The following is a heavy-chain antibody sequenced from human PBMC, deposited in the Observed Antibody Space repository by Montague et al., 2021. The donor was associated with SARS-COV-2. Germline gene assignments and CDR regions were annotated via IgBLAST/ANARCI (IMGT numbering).Heavy chain of an antibody. J-gene: IGHJ2*01. V-gene: IGHV3-23*01. Sequence: SLRLPCAASGFTFSSYAMSWVRQAPGKGLEWVSGISSSGGHTYHADSVKGRSTISRDNSKNTLYLQMNSLGAEDTAVYYCAKDRGGNSDWYFDLWGRGTLVIGSS. D-gene: IGHD4-23*01. CDR3: AKDRGGNSDWYFDL. CDR2: ISSSGGHT. CDR1: GFTFSSYA.